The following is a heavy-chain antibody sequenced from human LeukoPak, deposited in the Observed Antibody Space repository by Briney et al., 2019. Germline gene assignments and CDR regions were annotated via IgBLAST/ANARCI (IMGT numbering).Heavy chain of an antibody. J-gene: IGHJ4*02. Sequence: GESLKISCKGSGYSFTSYWIGWVRQMPGKGLEWMGIIYPGDSDTRYSPSFQGQVTISGDKSISTAYLQWSSLKASDTAMYYCASTTYYYDSSGYYSFDYWGQGTLVTVSS. D-gene: IGHD3-22*01. CDR1: GYSFTSYW. CDR3: ASTTYYYDSSGYYSFDY. CDR2: IYPGDSDT. V-gene: IGHV5-51*01.